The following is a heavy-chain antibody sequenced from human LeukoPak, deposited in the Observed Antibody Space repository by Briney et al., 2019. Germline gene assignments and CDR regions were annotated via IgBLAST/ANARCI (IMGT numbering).Heavy chain of an antibody. CDR3: AKIAASSSSWYVHSWFDP. Sequence: GGSLRLSCAASGFTFSSYAMSWVRQAPGKGRGWVSAISGSGGSTYYADSVKGRFTISRENSKNTLYLQMNSLRAEDPAVYYCAKIAASSSSWYVHSWFDPWGQGTLVTVSS. J-gene: IGHJ5*02. D-gene: IGHD6-13*01. CDR1: GFTFSSYA. V-gene: IGHV3-23*01. CDR2: ISGSGGST.